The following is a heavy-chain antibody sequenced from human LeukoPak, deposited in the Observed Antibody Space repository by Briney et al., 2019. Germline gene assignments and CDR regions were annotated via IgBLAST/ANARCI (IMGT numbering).Heavy chain of an antibody. V-gene: IGHV4-39*01. J-gene: IGHJ4*02. CDR2: IHGSGST. Sequence: SETLSLTCTVSGGSITSGTYSWAWAWLRQPPGKGLEWIGTIHGSGSTYYTPSLESRATISVDSSRNQFSLNLRSVAAADTAVYYCARRSTSGYYYFDYWGQGTRVTVSS. CDR1: GGSITSGTYS. D-gene: IGHD2-2*01. CDR3: ARRSTSGYYYFDY.